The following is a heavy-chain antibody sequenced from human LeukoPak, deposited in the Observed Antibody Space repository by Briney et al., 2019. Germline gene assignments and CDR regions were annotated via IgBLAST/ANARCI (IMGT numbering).Heavy chain of an antibody. J-gene: IGHJ6*02. CDR3: ARATTYGMDV. CDR2: INHSGST. CDR1: GGSFSGYY. V-gene: IGHV4-34*01. D-gene: IGHD1-1*01. Sequence: SETLSLTCAVYGGSFSGYYWSWIRQPPGKGLEWIGEINHSGSTNYNPSLKSRVTISVDTSKNQSSLKLSSVTAADTAVYYCARATTYGMDVWGQGTTVTVSS.